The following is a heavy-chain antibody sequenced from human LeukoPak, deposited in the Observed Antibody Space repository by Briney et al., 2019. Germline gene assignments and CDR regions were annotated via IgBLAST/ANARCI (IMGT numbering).Heavy chain of an antibody. V-gene: IGHV3-7*01. D-gene: IGHD2-2*02. CDR1: GFTFSSYW. CDR3: ARSLSGKVPAAIRRTYYFDY. J-gene: IGHJ4*02. CDR2: IKQDGSEK. Sequence: GGSLRLSCAASGFTFSSYWMSWVRQAPGKGLEWVANIKQDGSEKYYVDSVKGRFTIPRDNAKNSLYLQMNSLRAEDTAVYYCARSLSGKVPAAIRRTYYFDYWGQGTLVTVSS.